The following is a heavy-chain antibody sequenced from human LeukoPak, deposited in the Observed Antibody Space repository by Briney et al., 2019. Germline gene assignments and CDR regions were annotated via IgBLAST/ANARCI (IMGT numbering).Heavy chain of an antibody. Sequence: GGSLRLSCAASGFTVSSNYMSWVRQAPGKGLEWVSVIYSGGSTYYADSVKGRFTISRDNSKNTVYLQMKSLRVEATAVYHCAKGLSAAGDYYFDYWGQGALVTVSS. V-gene: IGHV3-53*01. CDR2: IYSGGST. J-gene: IGHJ4*02. CDR3: AKGLSAAGDYYFDY. D-gene: IGHD2-21*01. CDR1: GFTVSSNY.